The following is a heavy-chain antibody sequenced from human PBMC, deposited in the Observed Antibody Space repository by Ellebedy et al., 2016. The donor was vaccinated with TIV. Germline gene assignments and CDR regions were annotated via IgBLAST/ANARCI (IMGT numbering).Heavy chain of an antibody. CDR1: GFTFSSYG. D-gene: IGHD5-24*01. CDR2: ISYDGSNK. Sequence: GESLKISCAASGFTFSSYGMHWVRQAPGKGLEWVAVISYDGSNKYYADSVKGRFTISRDNSKNTLYLQMNSLRAEDTAVYYCASSRRDGYNLLDYWGQGTLVTVSS. CDR3: ASSRRDGYNLLDY. V-gene: IGHV3-30*19. J-gene: IGHJ4*02.